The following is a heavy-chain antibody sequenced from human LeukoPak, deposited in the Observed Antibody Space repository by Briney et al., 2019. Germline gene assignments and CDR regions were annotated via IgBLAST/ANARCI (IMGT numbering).Heavy chain of an antibody. CDR3: ARLSTAFDY. D-gene: IGHD2-2*01. CDR1: GGSISSYY. Sequence: SETLSLTCTASGGSISSYYWSWIRQPPGKGLEWIGYIYTSGSTNYNPSLKSRVTISVDTSKNQFSLKLSSVTAADTAVYYCARLSTAFDYWGQGTLVTVSS. J-gene: IGHJ4*02. V-gene: IGHV4-4*09. CDR2: IYTSGST.